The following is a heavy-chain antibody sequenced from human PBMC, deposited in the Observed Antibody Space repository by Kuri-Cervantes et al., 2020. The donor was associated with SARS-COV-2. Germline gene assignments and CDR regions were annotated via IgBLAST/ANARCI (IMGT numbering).Heavy chain of an antibody. CDR3: ARMTTKQQLVPQGSDY. V-gene: IGHV3-53*01. D-gene: IGHD6-13*01. J-gene: IGHJ4*02. CDR1: GFTVSSNY. Sequence: GESLKISCAASGFTVSSNYMSWVRQAPGKGLEWVSVIYSGGSTYYADSVKGRFTISRDNSKNTLYLQMNSLRAEDTAVYYCARMTTKQQLVPQGSDYWGQGTLVTVSS. CDR2: IYSGGST.